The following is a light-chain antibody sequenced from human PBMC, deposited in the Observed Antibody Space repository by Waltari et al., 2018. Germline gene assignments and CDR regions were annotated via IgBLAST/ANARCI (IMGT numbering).Light chain of an antibody. V-gene: IGKV4-1*01. CDR1: ERVPYSRNNKDH. J-gene: IGKJ4*01. Sequence: DIVLPQPPDSLAVSLGERATINCKSSERVPYSRNNKDHLAWYQQKPGQRPKLLIYCASTRESGVPDRFSGSGSETEYTLTINSLQAEDVAVYYCQQYYNTPLTFGGGTKVEIK. CDR2: CAS. CDR3: QQYYNTPLT.